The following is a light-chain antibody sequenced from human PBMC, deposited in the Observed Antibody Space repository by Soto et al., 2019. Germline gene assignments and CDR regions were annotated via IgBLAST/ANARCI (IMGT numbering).Light chain of an antibody. J-gene: IGKJ1*01. CDR3: QQYNSYAPT. CDR2: DAS. Sequence: VRGIIKKNNQASQDISNFLNWYQQKPGKAPKLLIYDASSMESGVPSRFSGSGSGTEFTLTISCLQPDDFATYFCQQYNSYAPTFGEGTKVDIK. CDR1: QDISNF. V-gene: IGKV1-5*01.